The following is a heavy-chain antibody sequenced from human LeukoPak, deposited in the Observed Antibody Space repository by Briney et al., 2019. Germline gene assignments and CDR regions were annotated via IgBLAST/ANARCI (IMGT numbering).Heavy chain of an antibody. V-gene: IGHV1-2*02. CDR2: INPNSGGT. CDR3: ARDSGPNRHYDSSGYSIFDY. J-gene: IGHJ4*02. Sequence: GASVKVSCKASGYTFTGYYMHWVRQAPGQGLEWMGWINPNSGGTNYAQKFQGRVTMTRDTSISTAYMELSRLRSDDTAVYYCARDSGPNRHYDSSGYSIFDYWGQGTLVTVSS. CDR1: GYTFTGYY. D-gene: IGHD3-22*01.